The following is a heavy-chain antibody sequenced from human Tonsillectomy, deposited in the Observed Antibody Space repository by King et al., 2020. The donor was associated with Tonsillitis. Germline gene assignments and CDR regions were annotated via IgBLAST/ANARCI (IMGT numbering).Heavy chain of an antibody. J-gene: IGHJ4*02. Sequence: VQLVESGGGLVQPGESLRLSCAASGFTFSSYWMSWVRQAPGKGLEWVANINQDGSGKYYVDSVKGRFTISRDNAKNSLYLQMNSLRAEDTAVYYCAREQYDDFWGGYREPFDYWGQGILVTVSS. CDR3: AREQYDDFWGGYREPFDY. V-gene: IGHV3-7*03. D-gene: IGHD3-3*01. CDR2: INQDGSGK. CDR1: GFTFSSYW.